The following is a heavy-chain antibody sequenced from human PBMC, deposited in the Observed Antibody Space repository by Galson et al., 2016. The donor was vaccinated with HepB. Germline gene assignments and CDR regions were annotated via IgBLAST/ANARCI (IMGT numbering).Heavy chain of an antibody. J-gene: IGHJ4*02. CDR3: ARVVPPVRFGSEYYFDY. V-gene: IGHV4-4*07. Sequence: SETLSLTCTVSGGSISSYYWSWIRQPAGKGLEWIGRIYSSVSTNYNTSLKSRVTMSVDTSKNQFSLKLSSVTAAETAVYYCARVVPPVRFGSEYYFDYWGQGTLVTVSS. CDR2: IYSSVST. CDR1: GGSISSYY. D-gene: IGHD1-26*01.